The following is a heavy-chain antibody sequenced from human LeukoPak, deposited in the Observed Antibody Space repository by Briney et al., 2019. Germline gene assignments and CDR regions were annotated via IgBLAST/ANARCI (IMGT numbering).Heavy chain of an antibody. CDR1: GGSISSYY. J-gene: IGHJ3*02. CDR3: ARHWAWYSSRGFDI. D-gene: IGHD6-13*01. Sequence: KSSETLSLTCTVSGGSISSYYWSWVRQPPGKGLEWIGFVYYTGSANYSPSLKSRVTISVDTSKNQFSLRLSSVTAADTAVYYCARHWAWYSSRGFDIWGRGTMVTVSP. CDR2: VYYTGSA. V-gene: IGHV4-59*08.